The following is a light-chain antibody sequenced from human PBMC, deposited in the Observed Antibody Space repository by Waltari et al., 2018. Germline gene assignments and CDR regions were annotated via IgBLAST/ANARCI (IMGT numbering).Light chain of an antibody. CDR3: GTWDSSLSGAV. Sequence: QSVLTQPPSVSAAPGQRVTISCSGGSSNVGKNYVSWYRQLPGTAPQLLIFEDMERPSGIPGRFAGSKSGTSATLDITGLQSGDEADYYCGTWDSSLSGAVFGGGTHLTVL. CDR2: EDM. J-gene: IGLJ7*01. CDR1: SSNVGKNY. V-gene: IGLV1-51*02.